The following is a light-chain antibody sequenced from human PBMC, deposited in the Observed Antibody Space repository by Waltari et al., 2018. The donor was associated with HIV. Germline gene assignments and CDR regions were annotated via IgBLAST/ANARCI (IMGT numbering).Light chain of an antibody. V-gene: IGLV2-14*01. Sequence: QSALTQPAYVAGSLGQSVTISCTGANSDIGGYKYVSWYQQHPGKAPTRIIHEVSNRPSGVSDRFSGSKSGNTASLTISGLQAEDESDYYCSSFITTTTHVVFGGGTRLTVL. CDR3: SSFITTTTHVV. J-gene: IGLJ2*01. CDR2: EVS. CDR1: NSDIGGYKY.